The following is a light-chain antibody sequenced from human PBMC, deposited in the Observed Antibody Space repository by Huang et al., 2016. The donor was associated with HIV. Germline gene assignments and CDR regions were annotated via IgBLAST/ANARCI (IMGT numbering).Light chain of an antibody. CDR3: QQYYRSLT. J-gene: IGKJ4*01. CDR2: WAS. Sequence: DIVMTQSPDSLAVSLGERATINCKSSQSVLYSSINKNYLAWYQQKPGQPPKLLIYWASTRESGVPDRFSGSGSGTDFTLTISSLQAEDVAVYYCQQYYRSLTFGGGTKVEI. V-gene: IGKV4-1*01. CDR1: QSVLYSSINKNY.